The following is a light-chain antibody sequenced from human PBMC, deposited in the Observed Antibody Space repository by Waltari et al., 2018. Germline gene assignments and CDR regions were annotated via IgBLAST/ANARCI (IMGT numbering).Light chain of an antibody. J-gene: IGLJ2*01. CDR1: ALSKQY. Sequence: SFELTQPPSLSVSPGQTARITCSGDALSKQYAHWHQQRPGLAPVLVIYKESERPSGIPGRFSGSSSGTTVTLTIRGVQAEDEADYYCQSADSSGSVVFGGGTKLTVL. CDR2: KES. V-gene: IGLV3-25*03. CDR3: QSADSSGSVV.